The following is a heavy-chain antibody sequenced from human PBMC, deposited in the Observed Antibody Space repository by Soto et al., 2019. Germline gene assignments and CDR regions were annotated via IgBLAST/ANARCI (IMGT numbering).Heavy chain of an antibody. J-gene: IGHJ6*02. Sequence: QGQLVQSGAEVKKPGASVKVSCKASGYTFTSYGISWVRQAPGQGLEWMGWISAKKGNTKYAQKFQGRVTVTTDTSTSTADMELRSLRSDDTAVYYCAREILSPDFYFHGMDVWGQGTTVTVSS. CDR3: AREILSPDFYFHGMDV. V-gene: IGHV1-18*04. CDR1: GYTFTSYG. CDR2: ISAKKGNT. D-gene: IGHD2-15*01.